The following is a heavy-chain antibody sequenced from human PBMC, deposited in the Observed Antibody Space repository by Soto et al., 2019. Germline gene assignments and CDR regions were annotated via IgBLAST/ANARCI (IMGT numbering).Heavy chain of an antibody. CDR1: GGSISSDTYY. Sequence: SETLSLTCTVSGGSISSDTYYWGWIRLPPGKGLEWIGSIYYTGTTYYSPSLKGRVTISVDMSKNQFSLKLSSVTAADTAVYYCRRERGYEFWPDRVVFAYRARGTLATGSS. V-gene: IGHV4-39*07. CDR2: IYYTGTT. CDR3: RRERGYEFWPDRVVFAY. D-gene: IGHD3-3*01. J-gene: IGHJ4*02.